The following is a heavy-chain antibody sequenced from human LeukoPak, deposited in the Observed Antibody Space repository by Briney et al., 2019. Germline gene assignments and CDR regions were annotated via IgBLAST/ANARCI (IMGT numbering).Heavy chain of an antibody. CDR3: ARRKFYDTYFDP. J-gene: IGHJ5*02. CDR2: AHPATSII. Sequence: GDSLKISCKGPEYDFANYWIGWVRQTPGRGLEWMGIAHPATSIIHYGPSFQGQVTISFDRSLSSAYLQWTSLKASDSGMYFCARRKFYDTYFDPWGRGTLVTVSS. V-gene: IGHV5-51*01. CDR1: EYDFANYW. D-gene: IGHD2/OR15-2a*01.